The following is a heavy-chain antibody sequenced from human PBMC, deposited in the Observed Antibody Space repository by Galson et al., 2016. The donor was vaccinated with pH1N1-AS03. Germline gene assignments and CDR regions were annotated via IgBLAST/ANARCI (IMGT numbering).Heavy chain of an antibody. CDR3: AREPWGSTQGEY. CDR2: IYGGGDT. J-gene: IGHJ4*02. CDR1: GFTINNNY. D-gene: IGHD3-16*01. Sequence: LRLSCAASGFTINNNYMSWVRQAPEKGLEWVSVIYGGGDTFYADSVKGRFTISRDNSKNTVYLQMNSLRVEDTAVYYCAREPWGSTQGEYWGQGTLVTVSS. V-gene: IGHV3-53*01.